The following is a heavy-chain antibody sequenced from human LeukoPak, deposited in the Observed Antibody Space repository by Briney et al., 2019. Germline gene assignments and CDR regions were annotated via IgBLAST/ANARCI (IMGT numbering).Heavy chain of an antibody. CDR1: GYTFTNYG. CDR3: ARVLAGTTPFDY. J-gene: IGHJ4*02. Sequence: ASVKVSCKASGYTFTNYGISWVRQAPGQGPEWMGWISVYNGNTNYAQKLQGRVTMTTDTSTSTAYMELRSLRSDDTAVYYCARVLAGTTPFDYWGQGTLVTVSS. CDR2: ISVYNGNT. D-gene: IGHD1-1*01. V-gene: IGHV1-18*01.